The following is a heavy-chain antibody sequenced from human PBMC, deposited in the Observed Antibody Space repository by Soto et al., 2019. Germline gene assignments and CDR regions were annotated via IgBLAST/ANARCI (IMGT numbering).Heavy chain of an antibody. Sequence: GGSLRLSCVTYGLTFTDYWMSWVRQAPGKGLEWVANIKQDESEKNYLDSVKGRFTISRDNAKNSLYLQMNSLRAEDTAVYYCASDRFRGTYYLRGVTYFFEEWGQGTPVTVSS. CDR3: ASDRFRGTYYLRGVTYFFEE. D-gene: IGHD1-26*01. V-gene: IGHV3-7*03. J-gene: IGHJ4*02. CDR1: GLTFTDYW. CDR2: IKQDESEK.